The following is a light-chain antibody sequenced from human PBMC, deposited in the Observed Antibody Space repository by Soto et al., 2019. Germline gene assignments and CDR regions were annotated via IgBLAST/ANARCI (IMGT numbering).Light chain of an antibody. CDR3: LLSYNGPSV. Sequence: QAVVTQEPSLTVSPGGTVTLTCGSSTGAVTNGHYPYWFQQKPGQAPRTLIYDTTNRHSWTPARFSGSLLGGKAALTLSGAQPEDEAEYYCLLSYNGPSVFATGTNVTVL. CDR1: TGAVTNGHY. V-gene: IGLV7-46*01. J-gene: IGLJ1*01. CDR2: DTT.